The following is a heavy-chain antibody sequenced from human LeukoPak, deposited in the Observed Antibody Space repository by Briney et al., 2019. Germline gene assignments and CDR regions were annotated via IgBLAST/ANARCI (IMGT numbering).Heavy chain of an antibody. D-gene: IGHD2-21*01. J-gene: IGHJ4*02. CDR2: INHRGST. Sequence: PSETLSLTCAVYGGSFSGYYWSWIRQPPGKGLEWIGEINHRGSTNYNPSLKSRVTISVDTSKDQFSLKLNSVTAADTAIYYCARGDITTGGAPFDHWGQGSLVTVSS. CDR3: ARGDITTGGAPFDH. V-gene: IGHV4-34*01. CDR1: GGSFSGYY.